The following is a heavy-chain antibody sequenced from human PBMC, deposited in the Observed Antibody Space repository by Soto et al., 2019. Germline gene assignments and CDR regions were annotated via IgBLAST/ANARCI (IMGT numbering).Heavy chain of an antibody. V-gene: IGHV1-8*01. J-gene: IGHJ4*02. Sequence: VQLVQSGAEVKKPGASVKVSCKASGYTFISYDINWVRQAPGQGLEWMGWMNPNRGNTDYSEKFQGRVTMTRNTSITTFYMELRSLTSEETAVYFCVRGLYTGYEWGDHWGQGTLITVSS. D-gene: IGHD5-12*01. CDR2: MNPNRGNT. CDR3: VRGLYTGYEWGDH. CDR1: GYTFISYD.